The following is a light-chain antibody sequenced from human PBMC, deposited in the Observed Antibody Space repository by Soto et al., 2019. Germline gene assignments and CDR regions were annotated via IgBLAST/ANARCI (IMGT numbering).Light chain of an antibody. Sequence: EIVMTQSPATPSVSPGERATLSCRASQNVSSKLAWYQQKPGQAPRLLISGASTRATGIPARFSGSGSGTEFTLTISSLQSEDFAVYYCQQYNNWPPLTFGGGTKVEIK. V-gene: IGKV3-15*01. CDR1: QNVSSK. CDR3: QQYNNWPPLT. CDR2: GAS. J-gene: IGKJ4*01.